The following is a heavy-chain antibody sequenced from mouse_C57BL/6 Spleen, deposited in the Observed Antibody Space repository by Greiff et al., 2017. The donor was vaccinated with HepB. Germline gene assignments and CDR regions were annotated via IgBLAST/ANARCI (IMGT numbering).Heavy chain of an antibody. V-gene: IGHV3-8*01. Sequence: EVQLQQSGPGLVKPSQTLSLTCSVTGYSITSDYWNWIRKFPGNKLEYMGYISYSGSTYYNPSLKSRISITRDTSTNQYYLPLNSVTTEDTATYYCARWRAYNNYDYAMDYWGQGTSVTVSS. CDR1: GYSITSDY. CDR2: ISYSGST. D-gene: IGHD2-5*01. CDR3: ARWRAYNNYDYAMDY. J-gene: IGHJ4*01.